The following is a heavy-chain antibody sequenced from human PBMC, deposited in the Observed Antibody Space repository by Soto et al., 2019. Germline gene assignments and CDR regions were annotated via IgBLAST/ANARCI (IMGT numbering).Heavy chain of an antibody. CDR2: SSPDGTST. D-gene: IGHD3-3*01. CDR3: SRGRSPYYGYFVP. Sequence: GGSLRLSCVASGFTFSGDLLHCVRQVPWKGLVWFSRSSPDGTSTYYADSVKGRFTISRDNAKNTLYLQLSGLRADDTAVYYCSRGRSPYYGYFVPLGPGPLVNVSS. CDR1: GFTFSGDL. V-gene: IGHV3-74*01. J-gene: IGHJ5*02.